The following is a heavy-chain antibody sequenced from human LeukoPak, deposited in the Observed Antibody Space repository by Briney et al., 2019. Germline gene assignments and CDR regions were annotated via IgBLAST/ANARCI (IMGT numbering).Heavy chain of an antibody. CDR1: GFTFSSYA. J-gene: IGHJ6*04. Sequence: GGSLRLSCAASGFTFSSYAMSWVRQAPGKGLEWVSAISGSGGSTYYADSVKGRFTISRDNSKNTLYLQMNRLRAEDTAVYYCAKAVYCSSTSCYGYYYGMDVWGKGTTVTVSS. D-gene: IGHD2-2*01. CDR3: AKAVYCSSTSCYGYYYGMDV. V-gene: IGHV3-23*01. CDR2: ISGSGGST.